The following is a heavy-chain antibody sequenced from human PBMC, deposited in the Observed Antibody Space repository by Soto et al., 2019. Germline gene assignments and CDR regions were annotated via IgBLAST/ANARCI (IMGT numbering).Heavy chain of an antibody. CDR3: ARRWYYYDSSGYADTDDAFDI. CDR2: IYPGDSDT. CDR1: GYSFTSYW. D-gene: IGHD3-22*01. Sequence: PGESLKISCKGSGYSFTSYWIGWVRQMPGKGLERMGIIYPGDSDTRYSPSFQGQVTISADKSIITAYLQWSSLKASDTAMYYCARRWYYYDSSGYADTDDAFDIWGQGTMVTVSS. J-gene: IGHJ3*02. V-gene: IGHV5-51*01.